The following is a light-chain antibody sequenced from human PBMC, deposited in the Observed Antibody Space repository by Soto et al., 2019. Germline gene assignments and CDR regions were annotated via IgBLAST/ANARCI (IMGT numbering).Light chain of an antibody. CDR1: QGISNY. Sequence: DIQMTQSPSSLSASVGDRVTIACRASQGISNYLAWYQQKPGKVPKLLIYAASTLQSGVPSRFSGSGSGTDFTLTISSLQPEDVATYYCQKYNSAPPYTFGQGTNLEIK. CDR3: QKYNSAPPYT. CDR2: AAS. V-gene: IGKV1-27*01. J-gene: IGKJ2*01.